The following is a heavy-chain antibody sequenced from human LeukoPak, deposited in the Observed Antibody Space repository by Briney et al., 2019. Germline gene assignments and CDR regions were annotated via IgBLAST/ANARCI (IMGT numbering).Heavy chain of an antibody. CDR1: GFTFSNYW. CDR3: ARTIRGY. D-gene: IGHD3-10*01. Sequence: PGGSLRLSCVASGFTFSNYWMSWVRQAPGKGLEWVANIKEDGSEKYYVDSVKGRFTVSRDNAKNSLSLQMNSLRAEDTAVYYCARTIRGYWGQGTLVTVSS. V-gene: IGHV3-7*01. J-gene: IGHJ4*02. CDR2: IKEDGSEK.